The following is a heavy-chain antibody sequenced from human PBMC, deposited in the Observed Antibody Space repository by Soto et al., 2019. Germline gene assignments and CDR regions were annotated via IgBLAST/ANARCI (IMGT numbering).Heavy chain of an antibody. D-gene: IGHD6-13*01. J-gene: IGHJ4*01. CDR2: INPNSGGT. CDR3: ARPMGIAAAGDY. V-gene: IGHV1-2*02. CDR1: GYTFTGYY. Sequence: ASVKVSCKASGYTFTGYYMHWVRQAPGQGLEWMGWINPNSGGTNYAQKFQGRVTMTRDTSISTAYMELSRLRSDDTAVYYCARPMGIAAAGDYWGHGTLVTVSS.